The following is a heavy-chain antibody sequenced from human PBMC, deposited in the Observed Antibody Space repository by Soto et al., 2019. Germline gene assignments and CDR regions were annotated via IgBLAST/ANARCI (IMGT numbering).Heavy chain of an antibody. D-gene: IGHD3-10*01. J-gene: IGHJ5*02. CDR3: ASGSGSYYSWFDP. CDR1: GGSISSGGYY. V-gene: IGHV4-31*03. CDR2: IYYRRST. Sequence: QVQLQESGPGLVKPSQTLSLTCTVSGGSISSGGYYWSWIRQHPGKGLEWIGYIYYRRSTYYNPSIKSRVTISVDTSKNHVSLKLRSVTAADRAVYYCASGSGSYYSWFDPWGQGTLVTFSS.